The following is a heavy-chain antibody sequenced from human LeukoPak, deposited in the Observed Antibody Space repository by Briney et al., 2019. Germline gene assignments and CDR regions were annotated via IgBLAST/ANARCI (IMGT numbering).Heavy chain of an antibody. V-gene: IGHV3-7*01. CDR3: ARDRALNWFDP. D-gene: IGHD3-10*01. J-gene: IGHJ5*02. CDR1: GFTFSSYW. CDR2: IKQDGSEK. Sequence: GGSLRLSCGASGFTFSSYWMSWVRQAPGKGLEWVANIKQDGSEKYYVDSVKGRFTISRDNAKNSLYLQMNSLRAEDTAVYYCARDRALNWFDPWGQGTLVTVSS.